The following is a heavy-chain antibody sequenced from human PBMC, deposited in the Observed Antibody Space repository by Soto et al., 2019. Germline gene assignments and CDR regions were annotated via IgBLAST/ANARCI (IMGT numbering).Heavy chain of an antibody. D-gene: IGHD6-19*01. CDR2: IIPIFGTA. Sequence: SVKVSCKASGGTFSSYAISWVRQAPGQGLEWMGGIIPIFGTANYAQKFQGRVTITADESTSTAYMELSSLRSEDTAVYYCARDSSGWSRGNYYYGMDVWGQGTTVTVPS. J-gene: IGHJ6*02. CDR3: ARDSSGWSRGNYYYGMDV. CDR1: GGTFSSYA. V-gene: IGHV1-69*13.